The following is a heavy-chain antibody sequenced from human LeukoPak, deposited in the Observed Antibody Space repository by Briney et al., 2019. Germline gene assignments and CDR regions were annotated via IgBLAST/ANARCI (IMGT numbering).Heavy chain of an antibody. CDR1: GGSISSYY. V-gene: IGHV4-59*01. Sequence: SETLSLTCTVSGGSISSYYWSWIRQPPGKGLEWIGYIYYSGSTNYNPSLKSRVTISADTSKNQFSLKLSSVTAADTAVYYYARAPPTMVRGVIDPFDYWGQGTLVTVSS. J-gene: IGHJ4*02. CDR2: IYYSGST. CDR3: ARAPPTMVRGVIDPFDY. D-gene: IGHD3-10*01.